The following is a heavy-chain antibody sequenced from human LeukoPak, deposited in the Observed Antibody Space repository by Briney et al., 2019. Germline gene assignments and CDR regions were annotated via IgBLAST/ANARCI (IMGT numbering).Heavy chain of an antibody. Sequence: ASVTVSCKASGYTFTSYGISWVRQAPGQGLEWMGWISAYNGNTNYAQKLQGRVTMTTDTSTSTAYMELRSLRSDDTAVYYCASIPDCSSTSCHTGWFDPWGQGTLVTVSS. CDR2: ISAYNGNT. CDR3: ASIPDCSSTSCHTGWFDP. D-gene: IGHD2-2*02. J-gene: IGHJ5*02. V-gene: IGHV1-18*01. CDR1: GYTFTSYG.